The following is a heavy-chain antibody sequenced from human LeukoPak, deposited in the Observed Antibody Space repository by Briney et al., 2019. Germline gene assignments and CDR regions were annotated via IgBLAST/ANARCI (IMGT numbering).Heavy chain of an antibody. J-gene: IGHJ4*02. Sequence: GGSLRLSCAASGFTFSSYGMHWVRQAPGKGLEWVAVISYDGSNKYCADSVKGRFTISRDNSKNTLYLQMNSLRAEDTAVYYCAKDGSRSYYADYWGQGTLVTVSS. CDR3: AKDGSRSYYADY. V-gene: IGHV3-30*18. CDR2: ISYDGSNK. CDR1: GFTFSSYG. D-gene: IGHD1-26*01.